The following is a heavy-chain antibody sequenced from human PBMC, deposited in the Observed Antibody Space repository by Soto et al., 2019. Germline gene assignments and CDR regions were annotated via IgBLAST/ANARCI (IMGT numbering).Heavy chain of an antibody. CDR3: VQSRCGGDCLEIYSSHAYNGLDV. Sequence: QVTLRESGPTRVKPTQTLTLTCTVSGLSLRTTGVGVGWVRQPPGKALEWLTLLYWDDDQRYSPSLRSRLTIAKDISEKQVVLTMTNMDTVDTATYYCVQSRCGGDCLEIYSSHAYNGLDVWGQGTTVTVSS. V-gene: IGHV2-5*02. CDR1: GLSLRTTGVG. CDR2: LYWDDDQ. D-gene: IGHD2-21*02. J-gene: IGHJ6*02.